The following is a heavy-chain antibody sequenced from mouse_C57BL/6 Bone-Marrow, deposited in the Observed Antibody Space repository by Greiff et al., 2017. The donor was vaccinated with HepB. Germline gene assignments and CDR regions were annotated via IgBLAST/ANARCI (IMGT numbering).Heavy chain of an antibody. D-gene: IGHD2-4*01. V-gene: IGHV1-19*01. CDR1: GYTFTDYY. CDR3: VVYYDPFYAMDY. Sequence: EVQLQQSGPVLVKPGASVKMSCKASGYTFTDYYMNWVKQSHGKSLEWIGVINPYNGGTSYNQKFKGKATLTVDKSSSTAYMELNSLTSEDSAVYYCVVYYDPFYAMDYWGQGTSVTVSS. J-gene: IGHJ4*01. CDR2: INPYNGGT.